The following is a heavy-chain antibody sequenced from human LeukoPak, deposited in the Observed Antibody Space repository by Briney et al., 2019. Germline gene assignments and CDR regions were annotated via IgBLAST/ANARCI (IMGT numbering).Heavy chain of an antibody. D-gene: IGHD1-26*01. CDR1: GFTFSSYA. V-gene: IGHV3-23*01. J-gene: IGHJ4*02. Sequence: GGSLRLSCAASGFTFSSYAMSWVRQAPGKGLEWVSSISGSGSSTYYADSVKGRFTLSRDYPKNTLYLQMNSLRAEDTAVYFCAKYSGSYYYPPNWDSWGQGTLVTVTS. CDR2: ISGSGSST. CDR3: AKYSGSYYYPPNWDS.